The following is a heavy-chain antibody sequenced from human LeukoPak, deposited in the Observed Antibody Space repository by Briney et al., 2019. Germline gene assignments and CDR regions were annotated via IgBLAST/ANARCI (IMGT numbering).Heavy chain of an antibody. CDR2: IYPGDSDT. Sequence: GESLKISGKGSGYSFTSYWIGWVRQMPGKGLEWMGIIYPGDSDTRYSPSFQGQVTISADKSISTAYLQWSSLKASDTAMYYCARLPNSGYHSDVFDYWGQGTLVTVSS. J-gene: IGHJ4*02. D-gene: IGHD3-22*01. CDR1: GYSFTSYW. V-gene: IGHV5-51*01. CDR3: ARLPNSGYHSDVFDY.